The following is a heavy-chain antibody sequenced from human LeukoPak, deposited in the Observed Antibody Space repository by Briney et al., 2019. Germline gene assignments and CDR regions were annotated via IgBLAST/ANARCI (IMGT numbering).Heavy chain of an antibody. CDR1: GYTFTSYG. V-gene: IGHV1-18*01. D-gene: IGHD2-2*01. Sequence: ASEKVSCKASGYTFTSYGISWVRQAPGQGLEWMGWISAYNGNTNYAQKLQGRVTMTTDTSTSTAYMELRSLRSDDTAVYYCARVPRSSSRRDFDYWGQGTLVTVSS. CDR2: ISAYNGNT. CDR3: ARVPRSSSRRDFDY. J-gene: IGHJ4*02.